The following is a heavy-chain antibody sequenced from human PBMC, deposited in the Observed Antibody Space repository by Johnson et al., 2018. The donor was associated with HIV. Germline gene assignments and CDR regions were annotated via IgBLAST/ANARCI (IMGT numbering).Heavy chain of an antibody. CDR1: GFTFSTYA. J-gene: IGHJ3*02. CDR3: ARDRRSSFDI. D-gene: IGHD6-6*01. V-gene: IGHV3-30*04. Sequence: QLVESGGGVVQPGRSLRLSCAASGFTFSTYAMHWVRQVPGKGLEWVALISYDGSNKYYADSVQGRFTISRDNSKTTLFLHIHSLRAEDTAVYYGARDRRSSFDIWGQGTMVAVSS. CDR2: ISYDGSNK.